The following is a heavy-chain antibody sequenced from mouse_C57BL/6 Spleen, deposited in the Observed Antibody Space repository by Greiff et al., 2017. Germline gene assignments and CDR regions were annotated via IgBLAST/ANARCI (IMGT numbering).Heavy chain of an antibody. CDR1: GFTFSSYA. D-gene: IGHD1-1*01. CDR2: ISDGGSYT. Sequence: DVMLVESGGGLVKPGGSLKLSCAASGFTFSSYAMSWVRQTPEQRLEWVATISDGGSYTYYPDNVKGRFTVSRDNAKNNLYLQMSHLKSEDTAMYYCARGDYGPGYFDVWGTGTTVTVSS. V-gene: IGHV5-4*03. J-gene: IGHJ1*03. CDR3: ARGDYGPGYFDV.